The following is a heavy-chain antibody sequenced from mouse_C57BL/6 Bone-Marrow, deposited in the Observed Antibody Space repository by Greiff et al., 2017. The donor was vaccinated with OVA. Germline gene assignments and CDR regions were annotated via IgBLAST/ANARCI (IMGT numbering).Heavy chain of an antibody. CDR2: LDPSDSYT. V-gene: IGHV1-69*01. CDR1: GYTFTSYW. Sequence: QVQLQQPGAELVMPGASVKLSCKASGYTFTSYWMHWVKQRPGQGLEWIGELDPSDSYTNYNQKFTGKSTLTVDKSSSTAYMQLSSLTSEDSAVYYCAYGNLAWFAYWGQGTLVTVSA. D-gene: IGHD2-10*02. CDR3: AYGNLAWFAY. J-gene: IGHJ3*01.